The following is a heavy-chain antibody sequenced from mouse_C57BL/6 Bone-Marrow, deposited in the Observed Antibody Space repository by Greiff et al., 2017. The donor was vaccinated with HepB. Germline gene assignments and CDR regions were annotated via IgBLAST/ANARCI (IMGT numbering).Heavy chain of an antibody. Sequence: EVHLVESGGDLVKPGGSLKLSCAASGFTFSSYGMSWVRQTPDKRLEWVATISSGGSYTYYPDSVKGRFTISRDNAKNTLYLQMSSLKSEDTAMYYCARRGLAFDYWGQGTTLTVSS. CDR3: ARRGLAFDY. V-gene: IGHV5-6*01. D-gene: IGHD3-1*01. CDR2: ISSGGSYT. CDR1: GFTFSSYG. J-gene: IGHJ2*01.